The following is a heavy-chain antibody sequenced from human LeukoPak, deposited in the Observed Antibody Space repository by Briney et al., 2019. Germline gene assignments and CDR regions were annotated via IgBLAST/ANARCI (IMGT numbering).Heavy chain of an antibody. CDR1: GFTFSSYA. Sequence: GGSLRLSCAASGFTFSSYAMHWVRQAPGKGLEWVAVISYDGSNKYYADFVKGRFTISRDNSKNTLYLQMNSLRAEDTAVYYCARAGNIAARRAPKHYYYYMDVWGKGTTVTVSS. V-gene: IGHV3-30*04. CDR3: ARAGNIAARRAPKHYYYYMDV. J-gene: IGHJ6*03. CDR2: ISYDGSNK. D-gene: IGHD6-6*01.